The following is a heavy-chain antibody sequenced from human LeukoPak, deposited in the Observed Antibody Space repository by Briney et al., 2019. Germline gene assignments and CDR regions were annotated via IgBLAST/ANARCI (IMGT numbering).Heavy chain of an antibody. Sequence: SQTLSLTCTVSGNSISSYNYYWSWVRQPAGKGLEWIGRVYPSGNTNYNPYNPSLTDRVTISIDASRNQFSLILTSVTAADTAVYYCARAHYYDSSGYSFDYWGQGTLVTVSS. CDR3: ARAHYYDSSGYSFDY. J-gene: IGHJ4*02. V-gene: IGHV4-61*02. CDR2: VYPSGNT. CDR1: GNSISSYNYY. D-gene: IGHD3-22*01.